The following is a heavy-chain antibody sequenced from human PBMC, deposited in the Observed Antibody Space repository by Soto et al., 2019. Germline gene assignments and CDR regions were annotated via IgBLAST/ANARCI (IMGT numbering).Heavy chain of an antibody. V-gene: IGHV3-7*01. D-gene: IGHD3-16*01. CDR2: LDQDGSER. J-gene: IGHJ4*02. Sequence: EVQLVESGGGLVQPGGSLRLSCAASGFTFSTYWMTWVRRPPGKGLEWVANLDQDGSERYYVDSVRGRFTISRDNAKNSLHLQMNSLRAEDTAVYYCVCGGNFFVYWGQGALVTVSP. CDR1: GFTFSTYW. CDR3: VCGGNFFVY.